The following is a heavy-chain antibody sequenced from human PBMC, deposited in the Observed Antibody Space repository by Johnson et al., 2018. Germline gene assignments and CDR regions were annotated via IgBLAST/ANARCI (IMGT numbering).Heavy chain of an antibody. CDR1: GFTFSKYG. CDR3: VRDVDLGYFDY. J-gene: IGHJ4*02. V-gene: IGHV3-33*01. Sequence: QVQLVETGGGVVQPGRSLRLSCAASGFTFSKYGIHWVRQAPGKGLEWVAVIWHDGSKKYYADSVKGRLTISRDNSKNTLYVQMNSLRAEDTAVYYCVRDVDLGYFDYWGQGTLVTVSS. CDR2: IWHDGSKK. D-gene: IGHD3/OR15-3a*01.